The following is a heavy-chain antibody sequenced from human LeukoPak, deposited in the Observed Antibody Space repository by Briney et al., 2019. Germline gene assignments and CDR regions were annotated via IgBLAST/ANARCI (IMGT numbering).Heavy chain of an antibody. CDR3: ARKLRLGGNWFDP. Sequence: SVKVSCKTSGGTFTSYAITWVRQAPGRGLEWMGKIIPISGTTNYAQKFQGRVTFTADESTSTAYMELSSLRSEDTALYYCARKLRLGGNWFDPWGQGTLVTVSS. CDR2: IIPISGTT. CDR1: GGTFTSYA. D-gene: IGHD1-26*01. V-gene: IGHV1-69*13. J-gene: IGHJ5*02.